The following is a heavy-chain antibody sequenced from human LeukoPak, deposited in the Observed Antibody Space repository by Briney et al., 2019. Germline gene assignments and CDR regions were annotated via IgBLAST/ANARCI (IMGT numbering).Heavy chain of an antibody. D-gene: IGHD1-26*01. J-gene: IGHJ4*02. CDR2: ISAYNGNT. CDR3: ARAGYSRFVDDLDY. V-gene: IGHV1-18*01. CDR1: GYIFTNYG. Sequence: GASVKVSCKTSGYIFTNYGINWVRQAPGQGLEWVGWISAYNGNTKYTQKLQDRVTMTTDSSTSTAYMELKTLRSDDTAVYFCARAGYSRFVDDLDYWGQGTLVIASS.